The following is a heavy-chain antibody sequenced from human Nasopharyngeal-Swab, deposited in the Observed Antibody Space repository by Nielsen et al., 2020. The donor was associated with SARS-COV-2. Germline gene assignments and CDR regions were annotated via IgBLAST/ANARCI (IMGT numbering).Heavy chain of an antibody. J-gene: IGHJ4*02. CDR1: GFTFSSYA. CDR3: AKDQGSYYDY. V-gene: IGHV3-23*03. Sequence: GESLKISCAASGFTFSSYAMSWVRQAPGKGLEWVSVIYSGGSSTYYADSVKGRFTISRDNSKNTLYLQMNSLRAEDTAVYYCAKDQGSYYDYWGQGTLVNVSS. CDR2: IYSGGSST. D-gene: IGHD1-26*01.